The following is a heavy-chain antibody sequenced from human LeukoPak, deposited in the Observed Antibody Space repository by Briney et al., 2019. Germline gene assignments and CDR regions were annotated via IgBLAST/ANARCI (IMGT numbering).Heavy chain of an antibody. D-gene: IGHD4/OR15-4a*01. CDR2: INPSRGGT. J-gene: IGHJ4*02. V-gene: IGHV1-2*02. Sequence: ASVKVSCKASGGTFSSYAISWVRQAPGQGLEWMGWINPSRGGTNSAQKFQGRVTMTRDTSISTAYMELSRLRSDDTAVYYCASGDYGDPPLNYWGQGTLVTVSS. CDR3: ASGDYGDPPLNY. CDR1: GGTFSSYA.